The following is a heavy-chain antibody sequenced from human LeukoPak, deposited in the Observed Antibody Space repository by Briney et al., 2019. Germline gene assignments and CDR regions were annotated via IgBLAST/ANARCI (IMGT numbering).Heavy chain of an antibody. J-gene: IGHJ4*02. CDR2: IYQSGST. V-gene: IGHV4-30-2*01. CDR3: AISGGYFDY. Sequence: SQTLSLTCTISGGSISIGDYSWSWIRQPPGKGLEWIGYIYQSGSTYYNPSLKSRVTISLDRSTDQFSLKLSSVPAADTAVYYCAISGGYFDYWGQGTLVTVSS. CDR1: GGSISIGDYS. D-gene: IGHD2-8*02.